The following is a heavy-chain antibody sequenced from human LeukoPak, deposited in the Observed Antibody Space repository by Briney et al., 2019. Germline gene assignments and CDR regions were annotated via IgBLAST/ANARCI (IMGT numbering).Heavy chain of an antibody. CDR3: AKILGDDLFDAFDI. D-gene: IGHD3-3*01. J-gene: IGHJ3*02. CDR2: ISYRGTT. CDR1: GGSISSEDHF. V-gene: IGHV4-39*02. Sequence: SETLSLTCAVSGGSISSEDHFWGWIRQPPGKGLERIGTISYRGTTYYNPSLKSRVTISQDMSKNHLSLRLTSVIVADMAVYYCAKILGDDLFDAFDIWGQGRLVSVSS.